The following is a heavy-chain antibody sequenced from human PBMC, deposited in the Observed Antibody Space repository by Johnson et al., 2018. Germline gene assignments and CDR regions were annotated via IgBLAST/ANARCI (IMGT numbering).Heavy chain of an antibody. J-gene: IGHJ3*02. D-gene: IGHD7-27*01. CDR3: ARLGLLAGFDI. V-gene: IGHV3-48*01. CDR2: ISSGSSSI. CDR1: RFTFSSSS. Sequence: EVQLVETGGGLVQPGGSLRLSCAASRFTFSSSSMNWVRQAPGKVLEWISYISSGSSSIDYADSVKGRFTISRDNAKNSLCLQMNSLRAEDTAVYYCARLGLLAGFDIWGQGTMVTVSS.